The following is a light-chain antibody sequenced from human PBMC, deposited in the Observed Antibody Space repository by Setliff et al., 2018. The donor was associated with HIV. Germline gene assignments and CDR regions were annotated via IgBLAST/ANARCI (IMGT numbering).Light chain of an antibody. J-gene: IGLJ1*01. Sequence: VLTQPASVSGSPGQSITISRTGTSSDVGAYNYVSWYQQHPGKAPKLMIYDVSNRPSGVSRRFSGSKSGNTASLTISGLQAEDEAAYYCSSYTGSSTLEVFGTGTKVTVL. CDR2: DVS. CDR3: SSYTGSSTLEV. CDR1: SSDVGAYNY. V-gene: IGLV2-14*03.